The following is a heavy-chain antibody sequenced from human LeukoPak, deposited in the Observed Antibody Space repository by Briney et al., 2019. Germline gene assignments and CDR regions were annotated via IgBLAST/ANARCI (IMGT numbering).Heavy chain of an antibody. CDR2: TYYRSKWYN. V-gene: IGHV6-1*01. D-gene: IGHD2-2*01. Sequence: SQTLSLTCAISGDSVSSNSAAWNWIRQSPSRGLEWLGRTYYRSKWYNDYAVSVKSRITINPDTSKNQFSLQLNSVTPEDTAVYYCARAIQSLRYQHYISHYYYYGMDVWGQGTTVTVSS. CDR3: ARAIQSLRYQHYISHYYYYGMDV. J-gene: IGHJ6*02. CDR1: GDSVSSNSAA.